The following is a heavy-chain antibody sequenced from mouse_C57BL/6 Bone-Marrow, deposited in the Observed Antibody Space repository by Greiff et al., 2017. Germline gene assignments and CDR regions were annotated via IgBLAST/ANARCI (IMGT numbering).Heavy chain of an antibody. CDR2: INPNNGGT. CDR1: GYTFTDYN. V-gene: IGHV1-22*01. D-gene: IGHD1-1*01. Sequence: EVQLQQSGPELVKPGASVKMSCKASGYTFTDYNMHWVKQSHGKSLEWIGYINPNNGGTSYNQKFKGKATLTVNQSSSTAYMELRSLTSEDSAVYYCARERFYYYGFAYWGQGTLVTVSA. J-gene: IGHJ3*01. CDR3: ARERFYYYGFAY.